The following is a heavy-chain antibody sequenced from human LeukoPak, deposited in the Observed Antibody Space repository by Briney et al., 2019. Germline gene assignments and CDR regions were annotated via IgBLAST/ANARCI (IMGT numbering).Heavy chain of an antibody. CDR3: ARLRYYYISGRGWLDP. CDR2: LNVDGSQK. V-gene: IGHV3-7*05. J-gene: IGHJ5*02. D-gene: IGHD3-10*01. CDR1: GYTSSSYQ. Sequence: PGGSLRLSCAASGYTSSSYQLSWGRQAPGKGRECVANLNVDGSQKYSVESVKGRFTISRDNAKNTLYLQMDSLRAEDTAVYYCARLRYYYISGRGWLDPWGQGTLVSVS.